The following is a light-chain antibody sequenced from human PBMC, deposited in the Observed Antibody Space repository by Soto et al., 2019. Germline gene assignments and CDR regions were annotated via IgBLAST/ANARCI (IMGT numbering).Light chain of an antibody. Sequence: QSALTQPASVSGSPGQSITISCTGTSSDVGTRNFVSWYQQHPGKAPKLMIYQVTNRPSGVSNRFSGSKSGNTASLTISGFQAEDEADYYCSSYTDSTNYVFGTGTKVTVL. CDR3: SSYTDSTNYV. CDR1: SSDVGTRNF. J-gene: IGLJ1*01. V-gene: IGLV2-14*01. CDR2: QVT.